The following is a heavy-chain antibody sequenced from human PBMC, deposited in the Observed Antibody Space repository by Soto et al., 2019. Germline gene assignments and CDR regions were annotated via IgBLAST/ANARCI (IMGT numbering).Heavy chain of an antibody. J-gene: IGHJ3*02. CDR1: GVTFSSYA. Sequence: PGGSLGLSCAASGVTFSSYAMSWVRQAPGKGLEWVSAISGSGGSTYYADSVKGRFTISRDNSKNTLYLQMNSLRAEDTAVYYCATRPYYLTPTQNAFDIWGQGTMVTVSS. CDR3: ATRPYYLTPTQNAFDI. D-gene: IGHD3-10*01. V-gene: IGHV3-23*01. CDR2: ISGSGGST.